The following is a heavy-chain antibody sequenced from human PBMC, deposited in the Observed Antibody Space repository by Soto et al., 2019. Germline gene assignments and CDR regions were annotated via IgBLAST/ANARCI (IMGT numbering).Heavy chain of an antibody. V-gene: IGHV3-73*01. CDR1: GFTFSGSA. Sequence: PGGSLRLSCAASGFTFSGSAMHWVRQASGKGLEWVGRIRSKANSYATAYAASVKGRFTISRDDSKNTAYLQMNSLKTEDTAVYYCTRHAGDYYYYYGMDVWGQGTTVTVSS. CDR3: TRHAGDYYYYYGMDV. D-gene: IGHD6-13*01. CDR2: IRSKANSYAT. J-gene: IGHJ6*02.